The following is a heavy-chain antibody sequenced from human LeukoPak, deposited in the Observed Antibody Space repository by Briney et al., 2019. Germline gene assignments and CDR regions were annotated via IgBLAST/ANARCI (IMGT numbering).Heavy chain of an antibody. D-gene: IGHD6-13*01. V-gene: IGHV3-30*18. CDR2: ISYDGSYK. CDR3: AKDRYSGLNTIDY. Sequence: GRSLRLSCAASEFTFSTCGMHWVRQAPGKGLEWVAVISYDGSYKFYADSVKGRFTISRDNSKSTLYLQMNSLRAEDTAVYYCAKDRYSGLNTIDYWGQGTLVTVSS. J-gene: IGHJ4*02. CDR1: EFTFSTCG.